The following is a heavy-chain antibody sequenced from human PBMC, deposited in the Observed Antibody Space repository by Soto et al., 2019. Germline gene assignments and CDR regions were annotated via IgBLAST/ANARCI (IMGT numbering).Heavy chain of an antibody. CDR3: ARGRFLEWLLYGYFDY. D-gene: IGHD3-3*01. Sequence: QVQLQESGPGLVKPSETLSLTCTVSGASISSYYWSWIRQPPGKGLEWIGYIYYSGRTNYNPSLQSRVTIAVDTFKNQFSLRLSSVTAADTGVYYCARGRFLEWLLYGYFDYWGQGTLVTVSS. CDR2: IYYSGRT. CDR1: GASISSYY. J-gene: IGHJ4*02. V-gene: IGHV4-59*01.